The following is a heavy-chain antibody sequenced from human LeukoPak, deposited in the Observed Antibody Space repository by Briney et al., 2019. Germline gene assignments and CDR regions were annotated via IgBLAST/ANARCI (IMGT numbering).Heavy chain of an antibody. CDR1: GGSIRSSYYY. CDR2: INHSGST. CDR3: ARRVYGTSQYY. J-gene: IGHJ4*02. D-gene: IGHD5/OR15-5a*01. Sequence: SETLSLTCTVSGGSIRSSYYYWGWIRQPPGKGLEWIGEINHSGSTNYNPSLKSRVTISVDTSKNQFSLKLSSVTATDTALYYCARRVYGTSQYYWGQGTLVTVSS. V-gene: IGHV4-39*01.